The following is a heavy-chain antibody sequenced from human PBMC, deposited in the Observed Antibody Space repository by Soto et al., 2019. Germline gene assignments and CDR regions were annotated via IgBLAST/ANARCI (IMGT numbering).Heavy chain of an antibody. CDR3: ARDGGASTFDFDS. CDR1: GFTFSSYD. D-gene: IGHD3-16*01. CDR2: IGGGGET. V-gene: IGHV3-13*01. J-gene: IGHJ4*02. Sequence: PGGSLRLSCAASGFTFSSYDMHWVRQATGKGLEWVSDIGGGGETKYAGSVKGRFTISRENAKNSLYLQMNSLRAEDTAVYYCARDGGASTFDFDSWGQGTLVTVSS.